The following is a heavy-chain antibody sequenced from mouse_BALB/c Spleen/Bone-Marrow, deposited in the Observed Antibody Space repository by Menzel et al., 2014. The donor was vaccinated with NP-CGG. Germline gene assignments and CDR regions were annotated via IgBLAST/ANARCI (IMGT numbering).Heavy chain of an antibody. CDR2: IWAGGST. D-gene: IGHD1-1*01. CDR3: ARGSYYEGAMDY. CDR1: GFSLTSYG. V-gene: IGHV2-9*02. Sequence: VKPVESGPGLVAPSQSLSITCTVSGFSLTSYGVHWVRQPPGKVLELLGVIWAGGSTNYNSALMSRLSISKDNSKSQVFLKMNSLQTDDTAMYYCARGSYYEGAMDYWGQGTSVTVSS. J-gene: IGHJ4*01.